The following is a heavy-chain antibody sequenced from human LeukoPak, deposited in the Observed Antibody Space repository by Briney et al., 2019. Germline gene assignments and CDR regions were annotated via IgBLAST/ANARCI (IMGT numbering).Heavy chain of an antibody. CDR1: DGSITSYY. Sequence: SETLSLTCTVSDGSITSYYWSWIRQPPGEGLEWIGYIYYTGSTNYNPSLKSRVTISVDMSKNQFSLKLSSVTAADTAVYYCARAVQLERPPPLIGYYYMDVWGKGTTVTTSS. V-gene: IGHV4-59*01. CDR2: IYYTGST. D-gene: IGHD1-1*01. J-gene: IGHJ6*03. CDR3: ARAVQLERPPPLIGYYYMDV.